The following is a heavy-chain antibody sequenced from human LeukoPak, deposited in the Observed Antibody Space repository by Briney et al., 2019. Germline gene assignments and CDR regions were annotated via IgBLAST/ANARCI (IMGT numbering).Heavy chain of an antibody. Sequence: GGSLRLSCAASGFTFSSYSMNWVRQAPGKGLEWVSSISSSGSYIYYADSVKGRFTISRDNAKNSLYLQMNSLRAEDTAVYYCARYGVIAVAGTGGDWGQGTLVTVSS. J-gene: IGHJ4*02. CDR2: ISSSGSYI. D-gene: IGHD6-19*01. V-gene: IGHV3-21*01. CDR1: GFTFSSYS. CDR3: ARYGVIAVAGTGGD.